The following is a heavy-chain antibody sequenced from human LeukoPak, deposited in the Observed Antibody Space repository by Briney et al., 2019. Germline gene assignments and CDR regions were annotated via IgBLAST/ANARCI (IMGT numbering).Heavy chain of an antibody. CDR3: ARVELRWSGELLFGKKNWFDP. Sequence: ASVKVSCKASGYTFTNYGIIWVRQAPGQGLGYMGWASAYNGNTHYARRLQGRVTMSTDTATSTAYMELRSLRYDDTAVYYCARVELRWSGELLFGKKNWFDPWGQGTLVTVSS. D-gene: IGHD3-10*01. CDR1: GYTFTNYG. J-gene: IGHJ5*02. CDR2: ASAYNGNT. V-gene: IGHV1-18*01.